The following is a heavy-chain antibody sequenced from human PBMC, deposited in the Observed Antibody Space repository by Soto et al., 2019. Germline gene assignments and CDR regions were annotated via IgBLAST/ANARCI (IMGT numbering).Heavy chain of an antibody. J-gene: IGHJ3*02. CDR3: ARVTSGSNGAFEI. CDR1: GLTFSSLG. D-gene: IGHD3-16*01. CDR2: IWSDGRNK. V-gene: IGHV3-33*01. Sequence: QVQLVESGGGVVQPGRSLRLSCAASGLTFSSLGMHWVRQAPGKGLEWVAVIWSDGRNKYYADSVKGRFTVSRDNSKNPVCLQMGRLRAEDSAVYYCARVTSGSNGAFEIWGQATMVTVSS.